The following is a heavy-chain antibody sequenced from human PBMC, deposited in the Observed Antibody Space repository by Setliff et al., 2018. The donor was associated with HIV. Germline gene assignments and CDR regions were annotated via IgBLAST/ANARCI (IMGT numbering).Heavy chain of an antibody. CDR3: ARYDYGDFDY. CDR2: INHSGST. CDR1: GGSFSGYN. J-gene: IGHJ4*02. V-gene: IGHV4-34*01. Sequence: PSETLSLTCAVFGGSFSGYNWSWIRQPPGKGLEWIGEINHSGSTDYNPSLKSRVTISVDTSKNQFSLNLSSVTAADTAVYYCARYDYGDFDYWGQGTPVTVSS. D-gene: IGHD4-17*01.